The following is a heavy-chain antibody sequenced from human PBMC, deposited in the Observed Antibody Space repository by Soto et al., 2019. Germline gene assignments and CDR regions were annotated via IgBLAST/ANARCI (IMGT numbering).Heavy chain of an antibody. CDR2: ISAYNGNT. CDR3: ARVPQFTMIVVVTAFDY. CDR1: GYTFTSYG. J-gene: IGHJ4*02. Sequence: GASVKVSCKASGYTFTSYGISWVRQAPGQGLEWMGWISAYNGNTNYAQKLQGRVTMTTDTSTSTAYMELRSLRSDDTAVYYCARVPQFTMIVVVTAFDYWGQGNLVTVSS. V-gene: IGHV1-18*04. D-gene: IGHD3-22*01.